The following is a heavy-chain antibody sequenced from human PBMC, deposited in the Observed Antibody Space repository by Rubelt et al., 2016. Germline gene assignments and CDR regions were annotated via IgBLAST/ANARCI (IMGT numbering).Heavy chain of an antibody. D-gene: IGHD2/OR15-2a*01. CDR1: GGSFSDYH. CDR2: INHRGTN. V-gene: IGHV4-34*01. CDR3: ARGGLRVGRAQHF. J-gene: IGHJ4*02. Sequence: QVQLKQWGAGVLKPSETLSLTCAVYGGSFSDYHWSWIRQPPGKGMEWIGEINHRGTNNYNPSLKSRTTISVNTSKKQFSLKLTSVTAADSAVYYCARGGLRVGRAQHFWSQGTLVTVSS.